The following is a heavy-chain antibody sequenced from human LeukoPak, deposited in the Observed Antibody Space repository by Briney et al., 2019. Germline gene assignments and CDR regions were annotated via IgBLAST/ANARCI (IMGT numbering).Heavy chain of an antibody. V-gene: IGHV1-46*01. Sequence: ASVKVSCKASGYTFTSYYMHWVRQAPGQGLEWMGIINPSGGDTSYAQKFQGRVTMNRDTSTSTVYMELSSLGSEDTAVYYCARAYTAMVYWFDPWGQGTLVTVSS. D-gene: IGHD5-18*01. J-gene: IGHJ5*02. CDR1: GYTFTSYY. CDR3: ARAYTAMVYWFDP. CDR2: INPSGGDT.